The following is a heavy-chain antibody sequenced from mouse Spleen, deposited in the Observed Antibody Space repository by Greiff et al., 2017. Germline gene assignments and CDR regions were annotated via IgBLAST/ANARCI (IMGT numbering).Heavy chain of an antibody. Sequence: VKLMESGAELARPGASVKMSCKASGYTFTSYTMHWVKQRPGQGLEWIGYINPSSGYTKYNQKFKDKATLTADKSSSTAYMQLSSLTSEDSAVYYCARSVTTVVPYAMDYWGQGTSVTVSS. CDR2: INPSSGYT. J-gene: IGHJ4*01. D-gene: IGHD1-1*01. V-gene: IGHV1-4*01. CDR1: GYTFTSYT. CDR3: ARSVTTVVPYAMDY.